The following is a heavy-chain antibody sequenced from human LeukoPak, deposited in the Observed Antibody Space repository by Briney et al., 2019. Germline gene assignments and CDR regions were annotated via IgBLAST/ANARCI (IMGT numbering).Heavy chain of an antibody. D-gene: IGHD3-3*01. CDR1: GYTFTSYA. J-gene: IGHJ4*02. CDR3: ARETTIFGVVIGRADY. V-gene: IGHV7-4-1*02. Sequence: ASVKVSCKASGYTFTSYAMNWVRQAPGQGLEWMGWINTNTGNPTYAQGFTGRFVFSLDTSVSTAYLQISSLKAEDTAVYYCARETTIFGVVIGRADYWGQGTLVTVSS. CDR2: INTNTGNP.